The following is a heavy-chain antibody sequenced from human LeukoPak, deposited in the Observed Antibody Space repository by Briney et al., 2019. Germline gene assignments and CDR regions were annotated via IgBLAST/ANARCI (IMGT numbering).Heavy chain of an antibody. CDR3: ARDGSGYAEASADYSDY. CDR1: GYTFTNYY. Sequence: ASVKVSCKASGYTFTNYYMHWVRQAPGQGLEWMGIINPSGGGTNYAQKFQGRVTMTGDTSTSTVYMELSSLTSEDTAVYYCARDGSGYAEASADYSDYWGQGTLVTVSS. V-gene: IGHV1-46*01. J-gene: IGHJ4*02. CDR2: INPSGGGT. D-gene: IGHD5-12*01.